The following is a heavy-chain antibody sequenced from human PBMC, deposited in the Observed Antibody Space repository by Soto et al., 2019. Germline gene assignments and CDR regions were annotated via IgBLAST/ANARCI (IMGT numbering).Heavy chain of an antibody. D-gene: IGHD5-18*01. CDR2: INHSGST. V-gene: IGHV4-34*01. CDR1: GGSFSGYY. J-gene: IGHJ6*02. CDR3: ARGRLLGYSYGSPPYYCYGMDV. Sequence: QVQLQQWGAGLLKPSETLSLTCAVYGGSFSGYYWSWIRQPPGKGLEWIGEINHSGSTNYNPSLKSRVTISVDTSKNQFSLKLSSVTAADTAVYYCARGRLLGYSYGSPPYYCYGMDVWGQGTTVTVSS.